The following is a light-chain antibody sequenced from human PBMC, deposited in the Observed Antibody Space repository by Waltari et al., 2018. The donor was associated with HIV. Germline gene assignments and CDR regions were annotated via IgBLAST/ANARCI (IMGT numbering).Light chain of an antibody. CDR2: GNI. Sequence: QSVLTQPPSVSGAPGQRVTISCTGSSSNIGAGYDVHWCQQLPGTAPKVLIYGNINRPSGGPDRFSGSKSGTSASLAITGLQAEDEADYYCQSYDSSLRAVVFGGGTKLTV. V-gene: IGLV1-40*01. J-gene: IGLJ2*01. CDR1: SSNIGAGYD. CDR3: QSYDSSLRAVV.